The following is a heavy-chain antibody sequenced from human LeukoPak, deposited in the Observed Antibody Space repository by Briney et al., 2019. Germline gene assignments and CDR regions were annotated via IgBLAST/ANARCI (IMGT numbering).Heavy chain of an antibody. V-gene: IGHV4-34*01. Sequence: SETLSLTCAVYGGSFSGYYWSWIRQPPGKGLEWIGEINHSGSTHYNPSLKSRVTISVDTSKNQFSPKLSSVTAADTAVYYCARSYSDWGQGTLVTVSS. CDR1: GGSFSGYY. J-gene: IGHJ4*02. D-gene: IGHD2-21*01. CDR2: INHSGST. CDR3: ARSYSD.